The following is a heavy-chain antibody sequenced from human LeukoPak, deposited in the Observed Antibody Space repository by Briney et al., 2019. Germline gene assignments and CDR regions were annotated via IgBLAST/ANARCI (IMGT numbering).Heavy chain of an antibody. CDR1: GGSISSGGYY. CDR3: ARGGVVVPAAPWGGNWFDP. Sequence: SETLSLTCTVSGGSISSGGYYWSWIRQHPGKGLEWIGYIYYSGSTYYNPSLKSRVTISVDTSKNQFSLKLSPVTAADTAVYYCARGGVVVPAAPWGGNWFDPWGQGTLVTVSS. J-gene: IGHJ5*02. D-gene: IGHD2-2*01. V-gene: IGHV4-31*03. CDR2: IYYSGST.